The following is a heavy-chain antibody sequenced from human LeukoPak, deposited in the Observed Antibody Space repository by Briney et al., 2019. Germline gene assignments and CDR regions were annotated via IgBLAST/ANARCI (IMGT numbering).Heavy chain of an antibody. CDR1: GFTFSSYA. J-gene: IGHJ6*03. V-gene: IGHV3-30-3*01. D-gene: IGHD1-1*01. CDR3: ARDGTTGTMGHYYYYYMDV. Sequence: GGSLRLSCAASGFTFSSYAMHWVRQAPGKGLEWVAVISYDGSNKYYADSVKGRFTISRDNSKNTLYLQMNSLRAEDTAVYYCARDGTTGTMGHYYYYYMDVWGKGTTVTVSS. CDR2: ISYDGSNK.